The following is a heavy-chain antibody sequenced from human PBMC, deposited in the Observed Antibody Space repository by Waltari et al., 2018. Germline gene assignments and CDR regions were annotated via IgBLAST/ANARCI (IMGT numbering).Heavy chain of an antibody. D-gene: IGHD3-22*01. CDR3: ARHPNTYYYDSSGYYYTFDY. V-gene: IGHV4-39*01. CDR2: IYYSGST. CDR1: GGSISSSSYY. Sequence: QLQLQESGPGLVKPSETLSLTCTVSGGSISSSSYYWGWIRQPPGKGLEWIGSIYYSGSTYYNPSLKSRVTISVDTSKNQFSLKLSSVTAADTAVYYCARHPNTYYYDSSGYYYTFDYWGQGTLVTVSS. J-gene: IGHJ4*02.